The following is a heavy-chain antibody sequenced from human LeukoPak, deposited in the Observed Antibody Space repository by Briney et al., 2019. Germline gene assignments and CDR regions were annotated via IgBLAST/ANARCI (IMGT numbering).Heavy chain of an antibody. CDR2: ISWNSGKI. CDR3: VKDRRAFDDGDSIDY. J-gene: IGHJ4*02. Sequence: GRSLRLSCAASGFSFHDYAMHWVRQAPGKGLEWVSGISWNSGKIGYADSVKGRFTISRDNAENSLFLQMSSLRPEDTALYYCVKDRRAFDDGDSIDYWGQGTLVTVSS. D-gene: IGHD4-17*01. CDR1: GFSFHDYA. V-gene: IGHV3-9*01.